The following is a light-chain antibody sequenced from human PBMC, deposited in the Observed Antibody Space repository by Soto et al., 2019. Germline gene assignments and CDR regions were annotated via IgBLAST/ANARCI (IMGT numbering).Light chain of an antibody. CDR3: MQARYFHT. CDR1: QSLVHSDGNTY. Sequence: DLVMTQTPLSSPVTLGQPAYISCRSSQSLVHSDGNTYLSWLQKRPGQPPRLLIYKISNRFSVVPDRFSGNGAGPAFTLRISRVEAEDVGVYYRMQARYFHTFGQGTKLEIK. J-gene: IGKJ2*01. CDR2: KIS. V-gene: IGKV2-24*01.